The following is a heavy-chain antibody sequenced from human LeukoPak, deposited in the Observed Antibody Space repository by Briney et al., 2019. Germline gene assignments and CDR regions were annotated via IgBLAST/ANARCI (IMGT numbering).Heavy chain of an antibody. CDR3: VESGNRGYSYGYSAFDI. CDR2: TSYSGST. V-gene: IGHV4-59*08. J-gene: IGHJ3*02. D-gene: IGHD5-18*01. CDR1: GGSISSSY. Sequence: KTSETLSLTCTVSGGSISSSYWSWIRQPPGKGLEWIGYTSYSGSTDYNPSLKSRVTMSVDTSKNQFSLKLTSVIAADTAVYYCVESGNRGYSYGYSAFDIWGQGTTVTVSS.